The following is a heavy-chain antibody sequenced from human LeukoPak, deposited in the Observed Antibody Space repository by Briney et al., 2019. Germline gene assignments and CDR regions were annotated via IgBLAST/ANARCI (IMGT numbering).Heavy chain of an antibody. Sequence: GGSLRLSCAASGFTFSTYTMNWVRQAPGKGLEWVSSISSRSSYIYYADSVKGRFTISRDNAKNSLYLQMNSLRAEDTAVYYCARGITSGPRRYDVRNFDYWGQGTPVTVSS. V-gene: IGHV3-21*01. D-gene: IGHD3-3*01. CDR2: ISSRSSYI. CDR3: ARGITSGPRRYDVRNFDY. CDR1: GFTFSTYT. J-gene: IGHJ4*02.